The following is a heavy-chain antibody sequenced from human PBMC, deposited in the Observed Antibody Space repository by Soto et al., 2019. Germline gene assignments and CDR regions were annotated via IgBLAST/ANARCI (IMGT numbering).Heavy chain of an antibody. Sequence: SVKVSCKASGGTFSSYTISWVRQAPGQGLEWMGRIIPILGIANYAQKFQGRVTITADKSTSTAYMELSSLRSEDTAVYYCARAFSEYSGYDLSYYFDYWGQGTLVTVSS. CDR2: IIPILGIA. V-gene: IGHV1-69*02. CDR3: ARAFSEYSGYDLSYYFDY. D-gene: IGHD5-12*01. CDR1: GGTFSSYT. J-gene: IGHJ4*02.